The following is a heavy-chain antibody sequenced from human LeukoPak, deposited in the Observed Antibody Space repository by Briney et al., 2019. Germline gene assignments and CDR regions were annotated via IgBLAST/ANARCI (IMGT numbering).Heavy chain of an antibody. D-gene: IGHD1-26*01. Sequence: PGGSLRLSCAASGFTFSSYSMNWVRRAPGKGLEWVSSISSSSSYIYYADSVKGRFTISRGNAKNSLYLQMNSLRAEDTAVYYCARVYSGSYAADVFDIWGQGTMVTVSS. CDR3: ARVYSGSYAADVFDI. V-gene: IGHV3-21*01. CDR1: GFTFSSYS. CDR2: ISSSSSYI. J-gene: IGHJ3*02.